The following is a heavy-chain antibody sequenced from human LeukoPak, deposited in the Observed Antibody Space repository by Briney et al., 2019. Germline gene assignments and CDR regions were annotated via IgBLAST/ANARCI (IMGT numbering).Heavy chain of an antibody. D-gene: IGHD4-23*01. CDR1: GYTFTGHY. J-gene: IGHJ4*02. CDR2: INPNSGGT. V-gene: IGHV1-2*02. Sequence: GASVKVSCKASGYTFTGHYMHWVRQAPGQGLEWMGRINPNSGGTNYAQKFQGRVTMTRDTSITTAYMELSRLRSEDTAVYYCARDRRFNGGNWEFDYWGQGTLVTVSS. CDR3: ARDRRFNGGNWEFDY.